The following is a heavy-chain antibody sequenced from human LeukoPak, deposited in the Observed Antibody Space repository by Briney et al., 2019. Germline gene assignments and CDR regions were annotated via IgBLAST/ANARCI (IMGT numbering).Heavy chain of an antibody. CDR1: GGSISTYY. V-gene: IGHV4-4*07. CDR2: LYSSGST. D-gene: IGHD3-10*01. CDR3: ARDHYGSGSYKSYFDS. J-gene: IGHJ5*01. Sequence: SETLSLTCAVSGGSISTYYWSWLRQPAGKGLEWIGRLYSSGSTKYNPSLKSRVTISVGDSNNQFTLKMTSVTAADTAVYYCARDHYGSGSYKSYFDSWGQGIRVTVSS.